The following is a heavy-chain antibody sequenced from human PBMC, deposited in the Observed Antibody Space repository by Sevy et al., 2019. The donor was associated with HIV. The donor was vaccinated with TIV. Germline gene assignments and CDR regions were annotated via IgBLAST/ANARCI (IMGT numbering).Heavy chain of an antibody. D-gene: IGHD3-22*01. J-gene: IGHJ4*02. V-gene: IGHV3-7*01. CDR2: IKQDGSEK. CDR1: GFTLSSYW. CDR3: ARERAYYYDNSGYSFDY. Sequence: GGSLRLSCAASGFTLSSYWMSWVRQAPGKGLEWVANIKQDGSEKYYVHSVKGRFTISRDNAKNSLYLQMNSLRVEDTAAYYCARERAYYYDNSGYSFDYWGQGTLVTVSS.